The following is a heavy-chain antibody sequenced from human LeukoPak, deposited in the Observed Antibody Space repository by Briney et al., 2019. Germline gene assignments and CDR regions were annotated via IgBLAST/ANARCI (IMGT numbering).Heavy chain of an antibody. D-gene: IGHD5-24*01. CDR3: ARPTDGYNYGPLEY. V-gene: IGHV1-69*13. CDR1: GATFSRSA. J-gene: IGHJ4*02. CDR2: TNPIFGTP. Sequence: SVKVSCKASGATFSRSAVAWVRQAPGQGLEWMGGTNPIFGTPNYPQKFQGRVTIAADESTNTAYMELTNLSSDDTAVYFCARPTDGYNYGPLEYWGRGTLVTVSS.